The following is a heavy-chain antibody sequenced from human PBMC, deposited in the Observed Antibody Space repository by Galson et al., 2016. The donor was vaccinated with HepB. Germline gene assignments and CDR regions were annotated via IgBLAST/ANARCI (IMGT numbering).Heavy chain of an antibody. J-gene: IGHJ3*01. Sequence: SLRLSCAASGFIFGDYTMSWIRQAPGKGLEWLGFIRSKTYGGATEYAASVRGRFSLSRDDSKSIAYLKMNSLKNEDTAIYYCSIGGAGTNAFDFWGQGTLVTVSS. CDR1: GFIFGDYT. CDR2: IRSKTYGGAT. CDR3: SIGGAGTNAFDF. V-gene: IGHV3-49*03. D-gene: IGHD1-26*01.